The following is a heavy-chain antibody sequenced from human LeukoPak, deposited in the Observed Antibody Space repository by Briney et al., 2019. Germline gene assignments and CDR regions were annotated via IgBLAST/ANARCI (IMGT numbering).Heavy chain of an antibody. CDR3: ARDYGYYDSSGYRAPGAFDI. J-gene: IGHJ3*02. CDR2: ISYDGSNK. D-gene: IGHD3-22*01. CDR1: GFTFSSYA. Sequence: GGFLRLSCAASGFTFSSYAMHWVRQAPGKGLEWVAVISYDGSNKYYADSVKGRFTISRDNSKNTLYLQMNSLRAEDTAVYYCARDYGYYDSSGYRAPGAFDIWGQGTMVTVSS. V-gene: IGHV3-30-3*01.